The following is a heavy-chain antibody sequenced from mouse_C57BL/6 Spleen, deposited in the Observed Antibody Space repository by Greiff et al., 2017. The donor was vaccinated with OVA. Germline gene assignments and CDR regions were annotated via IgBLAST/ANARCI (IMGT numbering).Heavy chain of an antibody. Sequence: EVQLQQSGPELVKPGASVKISCKASGYTFTDYYMNWVKQSHGKSLEWIGDINPNNGGTSYNQKFKGKATLTVDKSSSTAYMELRSLTSEDSAVYYCARRDPPYWGQGTTLTVSS. J-gene: IGHJ2*01. CDR3: ARRDPPY. CDR1: GYTFTDYY. D-gene: IGHD3-3*01. CDR2: INPNNGGT. V-gene: IGHV1-26*01.